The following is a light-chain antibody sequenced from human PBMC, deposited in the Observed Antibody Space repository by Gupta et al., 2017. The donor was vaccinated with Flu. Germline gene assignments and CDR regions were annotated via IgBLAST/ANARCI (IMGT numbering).Light chain of an antibody. CDR1: QDISNS. CDR3: QQFDDLVS. Sequence: VGDRVTITCQASQDISNSLNWYQQKPGKAPKLLIHDASTLETGVPSRSRGSGSGTDFSLTITSLQREDFATYYCQQFDDLVSFGGGTKVDIK. CDR2: DAS. V-gene: IGKV1-33*01. J-gene: IGKJ4*01.